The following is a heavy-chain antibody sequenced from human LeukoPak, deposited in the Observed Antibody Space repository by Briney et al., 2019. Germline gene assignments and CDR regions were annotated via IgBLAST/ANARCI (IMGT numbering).Heavy chain of an antibody. V-gene: IGHV1-18*01. CDR2: ISAYNGNT. CDR1: GYTFTSYG. Sequence: AASVKVSCKASGYTFTSYGISWVRQAPGQGLEWMGWISAYNGNTNYAQKFQGRVTMTRDTSISTAYMELSRLRSDDTAVYYCARDSQTTRENWGQGTLVTVSS. J-gene: IGHJ4*02. CDR3: ARDSQTTREN. D-gene: IGHD1-7*01.